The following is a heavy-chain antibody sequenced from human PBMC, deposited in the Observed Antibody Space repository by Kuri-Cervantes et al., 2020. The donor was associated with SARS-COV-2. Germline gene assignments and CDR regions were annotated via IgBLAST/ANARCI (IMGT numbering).Heavy chain of an antibody. CDR1: GFTFSSYS. V-gene: IGHV3-21*01. D-gene: IGHD6-13*01. CDR2: ISSSSSYI. CDR3: ARDPYSSSWYRYYYGMDV. Sequence: GESLKISCAASGFTFSSYSMNWVRQAPGKGLEWVSSISSSSSYIYYADSVKGRFTISRDNAKNSLYLQMNSLRAEDKAVYYCARDPYSSSWYRYYYGMDVWGQGTTVTVSS. J-gene: IGHJ6*02.